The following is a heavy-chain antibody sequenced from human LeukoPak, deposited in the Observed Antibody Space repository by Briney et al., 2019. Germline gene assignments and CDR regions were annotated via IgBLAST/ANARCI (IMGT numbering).Heavy chain of an antibody. J-gene: IGHJ4*02. D-gene: IGHD6-6*01. CDR3: ARDIAARLDY. CDR2: IRYDGSNK. CDR1: GFTFSRYG. Sequence: PLGSLRLSCAAPGFTFSRYGMHWVRQAPGKGLEWVAFIRYDGSNKYYADSVKGRFTISRDNSKNTLYLQMNSLRAEDTAVYYCARDIAARLDYWGQGSLVTVSS. V-gene: IGHV3-30*02.